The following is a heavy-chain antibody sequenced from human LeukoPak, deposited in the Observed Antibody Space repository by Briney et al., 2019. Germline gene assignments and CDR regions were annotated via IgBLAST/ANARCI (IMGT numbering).Heavy chain of an antibody. Sequence: PGGSLRLSCAASGFTFSTSAVNWVRQAPGKGLEWVSVISGIRTSTYYADSVKGRFTISRDDSKNTLYLQMNSLRADDTAVYYCARKDNGMDMWGQGTTVTVSS. CDR1: GFTFSTSA. J-gene: IGHJ6*02. CDR3: ARKDNGMDM. CDR2: ISGIRTST. V-gene: IGHV3-23*01.